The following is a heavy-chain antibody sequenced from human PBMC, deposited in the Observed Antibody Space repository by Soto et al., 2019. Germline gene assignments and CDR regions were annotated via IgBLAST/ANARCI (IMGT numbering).Heavy chain of an antibody. CDR1: GFTFSSCA. CDR2: ISDSGGST. D-gene: IGHD2-15*01. J-gene: IGHJ4*02. CDR3: AKGRPGSGPDFDY. V-gene: IGHV3-23*01. Sequence: EVQLLESGGGLVQPGGSLRLSCAASGFTFSSCAMSWVRQAPGKGLEWVSFISDSGGSTYYVDSVRGRFTISRDNSKNTLYLQMNSLRAEDTAVYYCAKGRPGSGPDFDYWGQGTLVTVSS.